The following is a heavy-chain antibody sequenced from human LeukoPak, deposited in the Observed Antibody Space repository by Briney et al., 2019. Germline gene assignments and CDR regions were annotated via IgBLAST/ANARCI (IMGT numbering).Heavy chain of an antibody. D-gene: IGHD6-19*01. CDR3: ARARPGIAVADYYFDY. CDR1: GFTFSSYG. J-gene: IGHJ4*02. V-gene: IGHV3-33*01. Sequence: GGSLRLSCAASGFTFSSYGMHWVRQAPGKGLEWVAVIWYDGSNKYYADSVKGRFTIPRDNSKNTLYLQMNSLRAEDTAVYYCARARPGIAVADYYFDYWGQGTLVTVSS. CDR2: IWYDGSNK.